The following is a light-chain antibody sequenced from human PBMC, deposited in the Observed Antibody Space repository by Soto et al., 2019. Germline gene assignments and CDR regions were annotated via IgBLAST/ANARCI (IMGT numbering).Light chain of an antibody. J-gene: IGLJ1*01. CDR1: SSDVGSYNR. CDR3: SLYISGSTYV. Sequence: QSALTQPPSVSGSPGQSVTISCTGTSSDVGSYNRPSWYQQPPGTAPKLIMYEVNTRPSGVPDRFSGSKSGSTASLTISGLQAEDEADYYCSLYISGSTYVFGTGTKLTVL. CDR2: EVN. V-gene: IGLV2-18*01.